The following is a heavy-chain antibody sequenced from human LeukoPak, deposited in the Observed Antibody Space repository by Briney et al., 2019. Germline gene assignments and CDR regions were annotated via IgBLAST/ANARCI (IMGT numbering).Heavy chain of an antibody. CDR3: ARGGSPPEALGDTFDI. Sequence: GGSLRLSCAAPRFTFSNYWMHWVRQGPGKGLVWVSRIRGDGRITRNADSVKGRFFISRDNAKNTLYLQMNSLRAEDTAVYYCARGGSPPEALGDTFDIWGQGTMVTVSS. CDR1: RFTFSNYW. CDR2: IRGDGRIT. J-gene: IGHJ3*02. D-gene: IGHD1-26*01. V-gene: IGHV3-74*01.